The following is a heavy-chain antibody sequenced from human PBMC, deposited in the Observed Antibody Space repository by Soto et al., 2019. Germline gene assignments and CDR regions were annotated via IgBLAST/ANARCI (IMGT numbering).Heavy chain of an antibody. V-gene: IGHV3-23*01. CDR3: AKDPAYLSGGSCLYFQH. D-gene: IGHD2-15*01. CDR2: ISGSGGST. CDR1: GFTFSSYA. Sequence: EVQLLESGGGLVQPGGSLRLSCAASGFTFSSYAMSWVRQAPGKGLEWVSAISGSGGSTYYADSVRGRFTISRDNSKNTLHLQMNSLRAEYTDVYYCAKDPAYLSGGSCLYFQHWGQGTLVTVSS. J-gene: IGHJ1*01.